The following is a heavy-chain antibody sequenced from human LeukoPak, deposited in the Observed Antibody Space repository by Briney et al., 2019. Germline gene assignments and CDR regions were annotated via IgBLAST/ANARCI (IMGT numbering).Heavy chain of an antibody. D-gene: IGHD1-14*01. J-gene: IGHJ4*02. CDR3: ARLAAPPRNYFDY. CDR2: IFYSGNT. CDR1: DGSVNSGSYY. Sequence: SETLSLTCPVSDGSVNSGSYYWNWIRQPPGKGLEWIGYIFYSGNTNYNPSLKSRVTISLDTSKNQFSLKLSSVTAADTAVYYCARLAAPPRNYFDYWGQGTLVIVSS. V-gene: IGHV4-61*01.